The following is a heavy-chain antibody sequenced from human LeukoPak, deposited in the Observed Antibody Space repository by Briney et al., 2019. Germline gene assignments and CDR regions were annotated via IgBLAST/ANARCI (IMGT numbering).Heavy chain of an antibody. CDR3: ARGDDLLLLDY. D-gene: IGHD3-16*01. CDR2: ISRGASYT. V-gene: IGHV5-51*01. J-gene: IGHJ4*02. CDR1: GYTFTSYW. Sequence: GESLKISCKGSGYTFTSYWIGWVRQMPGKGLEWMGIISRGASYTRYSPPFQGQVTISADKSINTAYLQWSSLKASDTAMYFCARGDDLLLLDYWGQGTLVTVSS.